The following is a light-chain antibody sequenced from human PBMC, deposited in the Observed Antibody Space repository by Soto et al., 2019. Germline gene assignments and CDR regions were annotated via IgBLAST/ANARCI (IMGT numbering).Light chain of an antibody. Sequence: AIRVTHSPSSLSASKRDRVTITCRASQGISSYLAWYQQKPGKAPKLLIYAASTLQSGVPSRFSGSGSGTDFTLTISCLQSEDFATYYCQQYYSYPRTFGQGSNVDI. CDR1: QGISSY. CDR3: QQYYSYPRT. CDR2: AAS. J-gene: IGKJ1*01. V-gene: IGKV1-8*01.